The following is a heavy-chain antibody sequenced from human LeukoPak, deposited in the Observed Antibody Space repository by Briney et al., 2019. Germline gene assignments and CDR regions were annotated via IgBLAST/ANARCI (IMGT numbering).Heavy chain of an antibody. CDR2: INHSGST. CDR1: GGSFSGYY. J-gene: IGHJ5*02. D-gene: IGHD3-10*01. CDR3: ARGNQWFGELLTWFDP. V-gene: IGHV4-34*01. Sequence: PSQTLSLTCAVYGGSFSGYYSSWIRQPPGKGLEWIGEINHSGSTNYNPSPKSRVTISVDTSKNQFSLKLSSVTAADTAVYYCARGNQWFGELLTWFDPWGQGTLVTVSS.